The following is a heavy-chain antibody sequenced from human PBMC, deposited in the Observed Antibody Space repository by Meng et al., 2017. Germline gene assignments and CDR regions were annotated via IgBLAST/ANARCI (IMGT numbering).Heavy chain of an antibody. V-gene: IGHV3-11*04. Sequence: VLLVGAGGGLVKAGGSLRLSCAASGFTFRDYYMTWIRQAPGKGLEWVSSISTTGSSIYYADSVKGRFSISRDNAENSLYLQINSLRVEDTAVYYCARDHGFLNWFDPWGQGTLVTVSS. CDR2: ISTTGSSI. D-gene: IGHD2/OR15-2a*01. CDR1: GFTFRDYY. J-gene: IGHJ5*02. CDR3: ARDHGFLNWFDP.